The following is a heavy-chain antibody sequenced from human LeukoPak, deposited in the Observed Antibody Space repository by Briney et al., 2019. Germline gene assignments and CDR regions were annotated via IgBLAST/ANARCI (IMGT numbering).Heavy chain of an antibody. J-gene: IGHJ4*02. CDR2: FDPEDGET. D-gene: IGHD7-27*01. V-gene: IGHV1-24*01. CDR1: GYTLTELS. CDR3: ATMNWGYPTDDY. Sequence: SVKVSCKVSGYTLTELSMHWVRQAPGKGLEWMGGFDPEDGETIYAQKFQGRVTMTEDTSTDTAYMELSSLRSEDTAVYYCATMNWGYPTDDYWGQGTLVTVSS.